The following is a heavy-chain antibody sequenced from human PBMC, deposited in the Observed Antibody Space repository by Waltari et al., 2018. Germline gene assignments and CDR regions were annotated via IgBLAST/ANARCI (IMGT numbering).Heavy chain of an antibody. J-gene: IGHJ4*02. CDR3: ATRSEVGWQNFDY. CDR2: IKQDGSEK. Sequence: EVQLVESGGGLVQPGGSLRLSCAASGFTFSSYWMSWVRQAPGKGLEWVANIKQDGSEKYYVDSVKGRFTISRDNAKNSLYLQMNSLRAEDTAVYYCATRSEVGWQNFDYWGQGTLVTVSS. V-gene: IGHV3-7*01. D-gene: IGHD6-19*01. CDR1: GFTFSSYW.